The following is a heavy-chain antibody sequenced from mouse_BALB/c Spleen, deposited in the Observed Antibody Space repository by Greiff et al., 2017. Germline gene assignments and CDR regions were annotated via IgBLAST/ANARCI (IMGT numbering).Heavy chain of an antibody. D-gene: IGHD1-1*02. Sequence: VKLQESGAELARPGASVKLSCKASGYTFTSYWMQWVKQRPGQGLEWIGAIYPGDGDTRYTQKFKGKATLTADKSSSTAYMQLSSLASEDSAVYYCASGNYAMDYWGQGTSVTVSS. CDR2: IYPGDGDT. CDR3: ASGNYAMDY. CDR1: GYTFTSYW. J-gene: IGHJ4*01. V-gene: IGHV1-87*01.